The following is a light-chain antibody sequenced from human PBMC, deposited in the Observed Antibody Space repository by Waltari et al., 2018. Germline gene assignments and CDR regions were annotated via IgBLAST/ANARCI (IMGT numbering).Light chain of an antibody. J-gene: IGKJ4*01. Sequence: DIKMTQTPSTLSASVGDRVTITCRASQDIRNWLAWSQHKPGKGPKLLIYKTSSLESGVPSRFTGSGSGTEFTLTISSLHPDDFGTYYCHQYNSYPLTFGGGTKVEIK. CDR1: QDIRNW. CDR3: HQYNSYPLT. CDR2: KTS. V-gene: IGKV1-5*03.